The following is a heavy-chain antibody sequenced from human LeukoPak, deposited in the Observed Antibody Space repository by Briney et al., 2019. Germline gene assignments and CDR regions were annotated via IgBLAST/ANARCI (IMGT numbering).Heavy chain of an antibody. D-gene: IGHD3-10*01. CDR3: ARAQLLWSTGGVSDY. J-gene: IGHJ4*02. CDR1: GVSFSGYY. V-gene: IGHV4-34*01. CDR2: INHSGST. Sequence: PSETLSLTCAVYGVSFSGYYWSWIRQPPGKGLEWIGEINHSGSTNYNPSLKSRVTISVDTSKNQFSLKLSSVTAADTAVYYCARAQLLWSTGGVSDYWGQGTLVTVSS.